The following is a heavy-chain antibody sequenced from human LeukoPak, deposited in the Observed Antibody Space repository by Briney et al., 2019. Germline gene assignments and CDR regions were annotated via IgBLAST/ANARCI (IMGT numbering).Heavy chain of an antibody. J-gene: IGHJ6*03. CDR1: GYTFTSYG. V-gene: IGHV1-18*01. D-gene: IGHD6-13*01. CDR3: ARTYSSSWYYYYYYMDV. CDR2: ISAYNGNT. Sequence: GASVKVSCKASGYTFTSYGISWVRQAPGQGLEWMGWISAYNGNTNYAQKLQGRVTMTTDTSTGTAYMELRSLRSDDTAVYYCARTYSSSWYYYYYYMDVWGKGTTVTVSS.